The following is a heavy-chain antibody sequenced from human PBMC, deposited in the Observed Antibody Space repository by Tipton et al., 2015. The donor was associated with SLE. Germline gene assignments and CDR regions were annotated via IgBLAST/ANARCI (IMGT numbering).Heavy chain of an antibody. CDR3: ARGSGWYAGSAFDI. D-gene: IGHD6-19*01. J-gene: IGHJ3*02. Sequence: TLSLTCAVSGGSISSGGYSWSWIRQPPGKGLEWIGYIYHSGSTYYNPSLKSRVTISVDTSKNQFSLKLSSVTAADTAVYYCARGSGWYAGSAFDIWGQGTMVTVSS. CDR2: IYHSGST. CDR1: GGSISSGGYS. V-gene: IGHV4-30-2*01.